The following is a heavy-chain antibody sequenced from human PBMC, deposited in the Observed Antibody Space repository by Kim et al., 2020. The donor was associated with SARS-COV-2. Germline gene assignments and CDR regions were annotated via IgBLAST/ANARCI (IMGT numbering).Heavy chain of an antibody. D-gene: IGHD5-18*01. CDR1: GYSFTSYW. J-gene: IGHJ4*02. Sequence: GESLKISCKGSGYSFTSYWIGWVRQMPGKGLEWMGIIYPGDSDTRYSPSFQGQVTISADKSISTAYLQWSSLKASDTAMYYCARQMQFIQLWPTEGPGFDYWGQGTLVTVSS. V-gene: IGHV5-51*01. CDR2: IYPGDSDT. CDR3: ARQMQFIQLWPTEGPGFDY.